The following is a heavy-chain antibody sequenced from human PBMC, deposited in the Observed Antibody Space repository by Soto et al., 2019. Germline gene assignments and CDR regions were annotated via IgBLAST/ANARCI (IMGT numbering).Heavy chain of an antibody. V-gene: IGHV3-23*01. CDR3: ARASSRSYGSGSSNYYYMDV. CDR1: GFTFSSYA. Sequence: GGSLRLSCAASGFTFSSYAMSWVRQAPGKGLEWVSGIRSSGGSAYYADSVKGRFTISRDNSKNTLYLQMNSLRAGDTAVYYCARASSRSYGSGSSNYYYMDVWGKGTTVTVSS. J-gene: IGHJ6*03. D-gene: IGHD3-10*01. CDR2: IRSSGGSA.